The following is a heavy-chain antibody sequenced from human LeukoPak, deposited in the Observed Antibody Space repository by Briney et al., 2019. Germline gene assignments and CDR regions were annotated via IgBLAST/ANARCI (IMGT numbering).Heavy chain of an antibody. CDR2: IYYSGST. J-gene: IGHJ5*02. CDR1: GGSISSSSYY. CDR3: ARAFRYWFDP. Sequence: TSETLSLTCTVSGGSISSSSYYWGWIRQPPGKGLEWIGSIYYSGSTYYNPSLKSRVTISVDTSKNQFSLKLSSVTAADTAVYYCARAFRYWFDPWGQGTLVTVSS. V-gene: IGHV4-39*01.